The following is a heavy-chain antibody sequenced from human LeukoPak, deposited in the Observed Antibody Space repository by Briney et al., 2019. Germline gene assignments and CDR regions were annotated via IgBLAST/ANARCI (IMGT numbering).Heavy chain of an antibody. Sequence: GGSLRLSCAASGFTFSSYAMSWVRQAPGKGLEWVSAISDSGGSTYYADSVKGRFTISRDNSKNTLYLQMSSLRAEGTAVYFCVRGYSFGPYGMDVWGQGTTVTVSS. CDR3: VRGYSFGPYGMDV. CDR1: GFTFSSYA. CDR2: ISDSGGST. V-gene: IGHV3-23*01. D-gene: IGHD2-15*01. J-gene: IGHJ6*02.